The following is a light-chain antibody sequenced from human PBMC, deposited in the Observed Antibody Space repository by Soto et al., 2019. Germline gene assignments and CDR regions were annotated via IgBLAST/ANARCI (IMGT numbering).Light chain of an antibody. CDR3: QQSGRSITWT. V-gene: IGKV3-20*01. CDR2: GAS. J-gene: IGKJ1*01. Sequence: EIVLTQSPGTLSLSPGERATLSCRTNHSTSIDYLAWYQQKPGQPPRLLIYGASNRATGIPDRFSGSGSGTDFTLTISGLEPEDVAVYYCQQSGRSITWTFGQGTKVDI. CDR1: HSTSIDY.